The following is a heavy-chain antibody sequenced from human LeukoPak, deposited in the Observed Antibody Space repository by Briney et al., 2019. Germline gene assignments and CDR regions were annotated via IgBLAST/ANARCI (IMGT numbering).Heavy chain of an antibody. CDR1: GFTFSNYA. D-gene: IGHD3-10*01. Sequence: GGSLRLSCSASGFTFSNYAMHWVRQAPGKGLEWVALMSYDGSSKYYADSVKGRFTISRDNSKNTLYLQMNSLRAEDTAVYYCARDSSVLLWFGEFDAFDIWGQGTMVTVSS. V-gene: IGHV3-30-3*01. J-gene: IGHJ3*02. CDR3: ARDSSVLLWFGEFDAFDI. CDR2: MSYDGSSK.